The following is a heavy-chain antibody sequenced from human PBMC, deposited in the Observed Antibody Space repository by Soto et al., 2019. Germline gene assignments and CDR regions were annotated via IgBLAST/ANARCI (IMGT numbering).Heavy chain of an antibody. V-gene: IGHV3-73*01. CDR3: TRRNDYYGSGSYFSVRGMDV. CDR1: GFTFSGSA. D-gene: IGHD3-10*01. J-gene: IGHJ6*02. Sequence: PGGSLRLSCAASGFTFSGSAMHWVRQASGKGLEWVGRIRSKANSYATAYAASVKGRFTISRDDSKNTAYLQMNSLKTEDTAVYYCTRRNDYYGSGSYFSVRGMDVWGQGTTVTVSS. CDR2: IRSKANSYAT.